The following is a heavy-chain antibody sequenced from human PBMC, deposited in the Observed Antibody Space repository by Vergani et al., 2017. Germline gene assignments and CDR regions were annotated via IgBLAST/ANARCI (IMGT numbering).Heavy chain of an antibody. CDR3: ARDLRLLYSRFDP. D-gene: IGHD5-12*01. CDR2: TWYDGNNK. V-gene: IGHV3-33*01. CDR1: GFTFNQYG. J-gene: IGHJ5*01. Sequence: QVQLVESGGGVVQTGRSLRLSCAASGFTFNQYGMHVVRQAPGKGREWVAVTWYDGNNKQYADSVKGRFTISRDNSKSTMYLQMNSLRDEDTGVYYCARDLRLLYSRFDPWGQGTLVTVSS.